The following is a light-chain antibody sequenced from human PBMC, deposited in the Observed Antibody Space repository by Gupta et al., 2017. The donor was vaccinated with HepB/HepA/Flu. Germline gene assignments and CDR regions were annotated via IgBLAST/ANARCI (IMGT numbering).Light chain of an antibody. CDR2: AAS. J-gene: IGKJ4*02. CDR3: QQLPLLPPWS. CDR1: QGISNF. Sequence: DFQLTQSPSFLPASVGDRVTITCRVSQGISNFLAWYQQKPGKALELLTSAASTCYRGVPSRLSRSGKGIEFTLTISSRVPEDFASSYCQQLPLLPPWSFGEGTMVEMK. V-gene: IGKV1-9*01.